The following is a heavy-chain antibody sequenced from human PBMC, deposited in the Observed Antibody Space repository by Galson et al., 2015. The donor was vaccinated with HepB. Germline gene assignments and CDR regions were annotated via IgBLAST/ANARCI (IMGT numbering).Heavy chain of an antibody. V-gene: IGHV1-3*01. CDR2: INAANGVT. CDR1: GYSFRDYV. J-gene: IGHJ2*01. CDR3: AKDKGGPGNGFFDL. D-gene: IGHD3-16*01. Sequence: SVKVSCKASGYSFRDYVLHWVRQAPGQTLEWMGWINAANGVTHYSHEFQGRITITRDISASTGYMELSSLKTEDTAIYYCAKDKGGPGNGFFDLWGRGTLVTVSS.